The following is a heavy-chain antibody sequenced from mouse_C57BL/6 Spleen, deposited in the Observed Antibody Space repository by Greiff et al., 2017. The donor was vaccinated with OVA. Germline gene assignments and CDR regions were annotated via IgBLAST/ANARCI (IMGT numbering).Heavy chain of an antibody. Sequence: EVQLQESGGGLVKPGGSLKLSCAASGFTFSDYGMHWVRQAPEKGLEWVAYISSGSSTIYYADTVKGRFTISRDNAKNTLFLQMTSLRSEDTAMYYCARWYEGYAMDYWGQGTSVTVSS. V-gene: IGHV5-17*01. CDR3: ARWYEGYAMDY. CDR2: ISSGSSTI. CDR1: GFTFSDYG. D-gene: IGHD2-14*01. J-gene: IGHJ4*01.